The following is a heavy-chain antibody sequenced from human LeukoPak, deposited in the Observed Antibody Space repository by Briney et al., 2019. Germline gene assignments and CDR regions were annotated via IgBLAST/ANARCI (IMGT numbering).Heavy chain of an antibody. CDR2: LWYDGSNK. D-gene: IGHD5-18*01. CDR1: GFTFSSYG. V-gene: IGHV3-33*01. Sequence: GGSLRLSCAASGFTFSSYGMHWVRQAPGKGLEWVAVLWYDGSNKYYADSVKGRFTISRDNSKNTLYLQMNSLRAEDTAVYYRARGRAYTYGYSYYFDCWGQGTLVTVSS. J-gene: IGHJ4*02. CDR3: ARGRAYTYGYSYYFDC.